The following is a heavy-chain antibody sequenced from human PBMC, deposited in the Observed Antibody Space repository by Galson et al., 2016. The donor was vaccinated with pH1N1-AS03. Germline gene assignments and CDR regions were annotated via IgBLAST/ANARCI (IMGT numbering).Heavy chain of an antibody. Sequence: SVKVSCKASGCTFTNYAISWVRQAPGQGLEWMGWSSAYNFNTNYAQNFKGRVTMTTDTSTSTAYMELRSLNSDDTAVYYCSRDERGVGIVPAGTNTFEYWGQGTLVIVSS. D-gene: IGHD6-13*01. V-gene: IGHV1-18*01. J-gene: IGHJ4*02. CDR3: SRDERGVGIVPAGTNTFEY. CDR1: GCTFTNYA. CDR2: SSAYNFNT.